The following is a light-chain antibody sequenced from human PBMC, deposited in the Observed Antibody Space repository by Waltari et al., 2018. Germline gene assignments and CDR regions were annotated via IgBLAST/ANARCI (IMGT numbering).Light chain of an antibody. CDR2: GKN. Sequence: SSELTQDPPVSVALGQTVTITCQGDSLTNYYASWYQPKPGQAPVLVIYGKNNRPSGIPDRFSVSASGTTTSLTITGAQAEDEADYYCNSRDTSGYHWVFGGGTKLTVL. V-gene: IGLV3-19*01. CDR1: SLTNYY. CDR3: NSRDTSGYHWV. J-gene: IGLJ3*02.